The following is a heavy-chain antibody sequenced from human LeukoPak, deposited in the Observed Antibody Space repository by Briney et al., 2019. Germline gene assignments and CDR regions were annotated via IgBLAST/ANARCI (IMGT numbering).Heavy chain of an antibody. CDR1: GYTFTSYY. CDR3: ARDSVTGTTEYYYYYMDV. Sequence: ASVKVSCKASGYTFTSYYMHWVRQAPGQGPEWMGIINPSGGSTSDAQKFQGRVTMTRDMSTSTVYMELSSLRSEDTAVYYCARDSVTGTTEYYYYYMDVWGKGTTVTVSS. V-gene: IGHV1-46*01. CDR2: INPSGGST. J-gene: IGHJ6*03. D-gene: IGHD1-7*01.